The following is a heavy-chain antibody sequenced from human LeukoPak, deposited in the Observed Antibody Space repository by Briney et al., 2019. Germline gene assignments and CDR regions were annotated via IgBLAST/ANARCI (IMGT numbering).Heavy chain of an antibody. Sequence: GGSLRLSCAASGFTVSSNYMSWVRQAPGKGLEWVSSISSSSSYIYYADSVKGRFTISRDNAKNSLYLQMNSLRAEDTAVYYCARDGPPTTGGYSYGYNYWGQGTLVTVSS. J-gene: IGHJ4*02. CDR2: ISSSSSYI. V-gene: IGHV3-21*01. CDR3: ARDGPPTTGGYSYGYNY. D-gene: IGHD5-18*01. CDR1: GFTVSSNY.